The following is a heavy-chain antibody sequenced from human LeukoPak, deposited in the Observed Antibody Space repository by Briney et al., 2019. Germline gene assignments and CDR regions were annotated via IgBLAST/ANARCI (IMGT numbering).Heavy chain of an antibody. CDR1: GYTLTELS. D-gene: IGHD3-10*01. CDR3: ARTLGRGAFDI. Sequence: EASVKVSCKVSGYTLTELSMHWVRQAPGKGLEWMGWMNPNSGNTGYAQKFQGRVTMTRNTSISTAYMELSSLRSEDTAVYYCARTLGRGAFDIWGQGTMVTVSS. V-gene: IGHV1-8*01. J-gene: IGHJ3*02. CDR2: MNPNSGNT.